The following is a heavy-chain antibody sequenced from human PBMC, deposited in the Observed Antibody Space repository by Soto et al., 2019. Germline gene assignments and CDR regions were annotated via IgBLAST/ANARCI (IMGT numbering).Heavy chain of an antibody. CDR3: ARADFGVVIPTYYFDY. Sequence: QVQLVQSGAEVKKPGASVKVSCKASGYTFTSYYMHWVRQAPGQGLEWMGIINPSGGSTSYAQKFQGRVTMTRETSTSTVYIELSSLRSEDTAVYYCARADFGVVIPTYYFDYWGQGTLVTVSS. V-gene: IGHV1-46*03. D-gene: IGHD3-3*01. CDR1: GYTFTSYY. CDR2: INPSGGST. J-gene: IGHJ4*02.